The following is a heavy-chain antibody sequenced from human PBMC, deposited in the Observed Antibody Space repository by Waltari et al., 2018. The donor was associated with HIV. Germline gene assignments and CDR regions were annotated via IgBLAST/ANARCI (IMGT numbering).Heavy chain of an antibody. D-gene: IGHD3-22*01. CDR1: GYTFTGYY. J-gene: IGHJ4*02. CDR3: AISRENYYDSSGYLPDY. Sequence: QVQLVQSGAEVKKPGASVKVSCKASGYTFTGYYMHWVRQAPGQGLEWMGRINPNSGGTNYAQKFQGRVTMTRDTSISTAYMELSRLRSDDTAVYYCAISRENYYDSSGYLPDYWGQGTLVTVSS. CDR2: INPNSGGT. V-gene: IGHV1-2*06.